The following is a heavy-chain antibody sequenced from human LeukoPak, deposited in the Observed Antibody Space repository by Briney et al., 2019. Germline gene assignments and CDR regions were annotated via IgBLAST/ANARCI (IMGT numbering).Heavy chain of an antibody. V-gene: IGHV3-74*01. CDR1: EFTFSRHW. Sequence: PGGSLRLSCAASEFTFSRHWMHWVRQAPGEGLVWVSYINSDGSSTTYADYVKGRFTISRDNARNTLNLQMNSLRVEDTAVYYCARDGSLPDYWGQGTLVTVSS. J-gene: IGHJ4*02. CDR2: INSDGSST. CDR3: ARDGSLPDY.